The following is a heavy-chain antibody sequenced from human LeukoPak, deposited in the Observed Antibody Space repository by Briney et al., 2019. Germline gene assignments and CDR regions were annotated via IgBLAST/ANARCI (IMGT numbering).Heavy chain of an antibody. CDR2: INPNSGGT. D-gene: IGHD1/OR15-1a*01. CDR1: GYTFTNYA. J-gene: IGHJ4*02. Sequence: ASVKVSCKASGYTFTNYAMSWVRQAPGQGLEWMGWINPNSGGTNYAQKFQGRVTMTRDTSISTAYMELSRLRSDDTAVYYCAREGGNTGFDYWGQGTLVTVSS. V-gene: IGHV1-2*02. CDR3: AREGGNTGFDY.